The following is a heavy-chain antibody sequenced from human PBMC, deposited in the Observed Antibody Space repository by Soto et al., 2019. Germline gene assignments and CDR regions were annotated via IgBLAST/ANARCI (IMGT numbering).Heavy chain of an antibody. CDR3: ASLYDSSGYLIHAY. CDR1: GGSISSYY. J-gene: IGHJ4*02. V-gene: IGHV4-59*01. D-gene: IGHD3-22*01. Sequence: PSETLSLTCTVSGGSISSYYWSWIRQPPGKGLEWIGYIYYSGSTDYNPSLKSRVTISVDTSKNQFSLKLSSVTAADTAVYYCASLYDSSGYLIHAYWGQGTLVPVSS. CDR2: IYYSGST.